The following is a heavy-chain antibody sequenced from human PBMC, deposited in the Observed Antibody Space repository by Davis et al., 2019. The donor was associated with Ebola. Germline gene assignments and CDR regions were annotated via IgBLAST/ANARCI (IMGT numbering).Heavy chain of an antibody. Sequence: GESLKISCAASGFTFSDYYMSWIRQAPGNAPGSVSFFRSSSSYTNNADSVKGRFTISSDNAKNSLYLQMNSLRAEDTAVYYCARSNSYGDFDYWGQGTLVTVSS. CDR2: FRSSSSYT. CDR3: ARSNSYGDFDY. D-gene: IGHD5-18*01. V-gene: IGHV3-11*06. CDR1: GFTFSDYY. J-gene: IGHJ4*02.